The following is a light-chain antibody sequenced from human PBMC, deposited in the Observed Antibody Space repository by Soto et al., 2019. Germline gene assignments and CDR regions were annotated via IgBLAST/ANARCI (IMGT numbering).Light chain of an antibody. Sequence: HSVLTQPASVSGSPGQSITISCTGPSSDVGGYNYVSWYQQHPGKAPKLIIYDVSNRPSGISNRFSGSKSGNTASLTISGLQAEDEADYYCSSYTSTNTQVFGTGTKVTVL. CDR3: SSYTSTNTQV. CDR2: DVS. J-gene: IGLJ1*01. CDR1: SSDVGGYNY. V-gene: IGLV2-14*01.